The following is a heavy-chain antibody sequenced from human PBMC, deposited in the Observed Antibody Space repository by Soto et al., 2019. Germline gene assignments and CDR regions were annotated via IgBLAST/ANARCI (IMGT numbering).Heavy chain of an antibody. D-gene: IGHD3-22*01. Sequence: SVKVSCKASGGTFSSYAISWVRQAPGQGLEWMGGIIPIFGTANYARKFQGRVTITADESTSTAYMELSSLRSEDTAVYYCARDRRDYYDSSGYYRDAFDIWGQGTMVTVSS. CDR3: ARDRRDYYDSSGYYRDAFDI. CDR2: IIPIFGTA. CDR1: GGTFSSYA. J-gene: IGHJ3*02. V-gene: IGHV1-69*13.